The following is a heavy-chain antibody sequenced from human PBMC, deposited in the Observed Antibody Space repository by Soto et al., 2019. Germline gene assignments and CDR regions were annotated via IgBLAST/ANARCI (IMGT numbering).Heavy chain of an antibody. J-gene: IGHJ5*02. CDR1: GGTFSSYT. V-gene: IGHV1-69*08. CDR3: ARDIRDCSGGSCYLNWFDP. Sequence: GASVKVSCKASGGTFSSYTISWVRQAPGQGLEWMGRIIPILGTANYAQKFQGRVTITADESTSTAYMELSSLRSEDTAVYYCARDIRDCSGGSCYLNWFDPWGQGTLVTVSS. CDR2: IIPILGTA. D-gene: IGHD2-15*01.